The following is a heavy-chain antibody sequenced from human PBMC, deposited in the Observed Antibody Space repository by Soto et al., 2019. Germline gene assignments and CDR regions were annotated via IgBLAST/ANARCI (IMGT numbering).Heavy chain of an antibody. CDR1: GFTFSSYG. Sequence: GGSLRLSCAASGFTFSSYGMHWVRQAPGKGLEWVAVIWYDGSNKYYADSVKGRFTISRDNSKNTLYLQMNSLRAEDTAVYYCARDRSPTVVTPYWYFDLWGRGTLVPVSS. V-gene: IGHV3-33*01. CDR3: ARDRSPTVVTPYWYFDL. CDR2: IWYDGSNK. D-gene: IGHD4-17*01. J-gene: IGHJ2*01.